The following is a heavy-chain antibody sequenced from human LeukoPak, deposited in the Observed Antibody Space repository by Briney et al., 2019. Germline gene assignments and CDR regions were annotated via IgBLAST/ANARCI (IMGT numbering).Heavy chain of an antibody. D-gene: IGHD3-9*01. CDR3: ASGSPYYDILTGYPPDY. Sequence: GGSLRLSCAASGFTFSSYWMSWVRQAPGKGLEWVANIKQDGSEKYYVDSVKGRFTISRDNAKNSLYLQMNSLRAEDTAVYYCASGSPYYDILTGYPPDYWGQGTLVTVSS. V-gene: IGHV3-7*01. CDR1: GFTFSSYW. J-gene: IGHJ4*02. CDR2: IKQDGSEK.